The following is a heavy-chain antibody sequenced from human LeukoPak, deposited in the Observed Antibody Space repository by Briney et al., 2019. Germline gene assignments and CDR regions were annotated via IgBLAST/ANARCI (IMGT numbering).Heavy chain of an antibody. J-gene: IGHJ4*02. Sequence: GGSLRLSCAASGFTFSSYSMNWVRQAPGKGLEWLVHIKEDGSKTDYVDSVRGRFTISRDNAKNSLYLQMSNLRDEDTAVYYCVRDGGFFRFEYWGQGTLVSVSS. CDR2: IKEDGSKT. V-gene: IGHV3-7*01. CDR3: VRDGGFFRFEY. D-gene: IGHD3-16*01. CDR1: GFTFSSYS.